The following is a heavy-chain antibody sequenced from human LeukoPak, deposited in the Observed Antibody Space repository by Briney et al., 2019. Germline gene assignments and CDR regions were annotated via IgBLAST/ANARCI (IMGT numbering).Heavy chain of an antibody. CDR2: IYYSGST. J-gene: IGHJ4*02. D-gene: IGHD2-2*02. CDR1: GDSVRSYY. Sequence: TSEILSLTCTVSGDSVRSYYWSWIRQPPGKGLEWIGYIYYSGSTNYNPSLKSRVTISVDTSKNQFSLKLSSVTAADTAVYYCARHYCSSTSCYKGFDYWGQGTLVTVSS. CDR3: ARHYCSSTSCYKGFDY. V-gene: IGHV4-59*02.